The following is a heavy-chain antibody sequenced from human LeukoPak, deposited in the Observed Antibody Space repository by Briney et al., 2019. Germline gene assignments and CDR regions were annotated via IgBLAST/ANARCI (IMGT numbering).Heavy chain of an antibody. CDR1: GFTFSSYW. CDR2: IKQDGSEK. Sequence: HPGGSLRLSCAASGFTFSSYWMSWVRQAPGKGLEWVANIKQDGSEKYYVDSVKGRFTISRDNAKNSLYLQMNSLGAEDTAVYYCARATVDTPTYYYYYYMDVWGKGTTVTISS. D-gene: IGHD5-18*01. J-gene: IGHJ6*03. CDR3: ARATVDTPTYYYYYYMDV. V-gene: IGHV3-7*01.